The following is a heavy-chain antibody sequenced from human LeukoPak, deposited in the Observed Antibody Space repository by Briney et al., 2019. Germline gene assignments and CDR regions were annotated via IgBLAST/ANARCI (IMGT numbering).Heavy chain of an antibody. CDR1: GGSISSGGYF. V-gene: IGHV4-61*02. D-gene: IGHD5-24*01. CDR2: FYASGST. J-gene: IGHJ3*02. CDR3: ARTGGDGIRPNAFDI. Sequence: SQTLSLTCTVSGGSISSGGYFWSWIRQPAGKGLEWIGRFYASGSTNYNPSLQSRVTISVDTSKNQFSLKLTSVTAADTAVYYCARTGGDGIRPNAFDIWGQGTMVTVSS.